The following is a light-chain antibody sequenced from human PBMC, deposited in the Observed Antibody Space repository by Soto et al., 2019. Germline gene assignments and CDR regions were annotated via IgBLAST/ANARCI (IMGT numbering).Light chain of an antibody. J-gene: IGKJ2*01. CDR2: AAS. V-gene: IGKV1-39*01. CDR1: QSISSY. Sequence: DIQMTQSPSSLSASVGDRVTITCRATQSISSYLNWYQQQPGEAPKLLIYAASILQSGVLSRFSGSGSGTDFTLTISSLQPGDFATYFCQQTFNTPRTFGQGTELEIK. CDR3: QQTFNTPRT.